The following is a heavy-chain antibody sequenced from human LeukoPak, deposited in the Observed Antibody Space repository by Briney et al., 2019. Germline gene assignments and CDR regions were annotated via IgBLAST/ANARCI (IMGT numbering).Heavy chain of an antibody. V-gene: IGHV3-48*01. CDR2: ISSSSSTI. Sequence: GGSLTLSCAASGFTFSSYSMNWVRQAPGKGLEWVSYISSSSSTIYYADSVKGRFTISRDNAKNSLYLQMNSLRAEDTAVYYCARDLVSSSWYDDYWGQGTLVTVSS. CDR3: ARDLVSSSWYDDY. CDR1: GFTFSSYS. J-gene: IGHJ4*02. D-gene: IGHD6-13*01.